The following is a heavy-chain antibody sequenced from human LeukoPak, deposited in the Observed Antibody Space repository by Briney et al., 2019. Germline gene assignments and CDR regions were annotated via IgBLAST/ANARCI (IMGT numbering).Heavy chain of an antibody. J-gene: IGHJ6*02. CDR2: INYTGTT. CDR3: AREDPQTTVPEGMDV. V-gene: IGHV4-59*01. D-gene: IGHD4-17*01. CDR1: GGSISTYY. Sequence: PSETLSLTCSVSGGSISTYYWSWIRQLPGKGLEWIGYINYTGTTNYNPSLRSRVTISVDTPRNQFSLRLSSVTAADTAVYYCAREDPQTTVPEGMDVWGHGTTVIVSS.